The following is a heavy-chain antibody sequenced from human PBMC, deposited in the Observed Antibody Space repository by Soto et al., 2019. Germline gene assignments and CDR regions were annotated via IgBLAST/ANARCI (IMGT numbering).Heavy chain of an antibody. CDR3: ARSSGGRRDGMDV. D-gene: IGHD2-15*01. CDR1: GFTFSSYA. J-gene: IGHJ6*02. Sequence: QVQLVESGGGVVQPGRSLRLSCAASGFTFSSYAMHWVRQAPGKGLEWVAVISYDGSNKYYADSVKGRFTISRDNSKNTLYLRMNSLRAEDTAVYYCARSSGGRRDGMDVWGQGTTVTVSS. CDR2: ISYDGSNK. V-gene: IGHV3-30-3*01.